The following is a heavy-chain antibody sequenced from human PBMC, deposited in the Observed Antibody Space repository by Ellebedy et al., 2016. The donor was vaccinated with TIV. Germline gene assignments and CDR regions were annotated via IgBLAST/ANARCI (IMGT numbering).Heavy chain of an antibody. J-gene: IGHJ4*02. Sequence: ASVKVSCXASGYTFTSYGISWVRQAPGQGLEWMGWITTYNGNTNYAERLQGRVTMTADTSTTTAYMELTSLRSDDTAVYYCARDASEWPPLDYWGQGTLVTVSS. V-gene: IGHV1-18*01. D-gene: IGHD3-3*01. CDR3: ARDASEWPPLDY. CDR1: GYTFTSYG. CDR2: ITTYNGNT.